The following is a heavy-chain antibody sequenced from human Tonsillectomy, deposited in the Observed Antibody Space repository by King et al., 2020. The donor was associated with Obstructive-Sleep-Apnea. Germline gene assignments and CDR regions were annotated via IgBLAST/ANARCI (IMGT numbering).Heavy chain of an antibody. CDR2: IWFDGSYI. D-gene: IGHD4-23*01. Sequence: VQLVESGGGVVQPGRSLRLSCAASGFNFGNYGMHWVRQAPGKGLEWVAVIWFDGSYISYGDSVKGRFTISRDNSQNTVYLQMNSMRAEDTAVYYCENDGKVSVAWFAPWGQGTLVTVSS. J-gene: IGHJ5*02. CDR1: GFNFGNYG. V-gene: IGHV3-33*06. CDR3: ENDGKVSVAWFAP.